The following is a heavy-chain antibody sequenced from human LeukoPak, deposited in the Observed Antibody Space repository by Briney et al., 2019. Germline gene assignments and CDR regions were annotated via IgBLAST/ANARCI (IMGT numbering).Heavy chain of an antibody. V-gene: IGHV5-51*01. CDR2: IFPGDSDT. Sequence: GESLKISCEVSGDSFRSYWIAWVRQKPGKGLEWMGIIFPGDSDTRYSPSFQGQVTISDDKSINTAYLQWSSLKASDAAMYYCARLVQMPQGYFDHWGQGTLVTVSS. D-gene: IGHD5-24*01. CDR1: GDSFRSYW. CDR3: ARLVQMPQGYFDH. J-gene: IGHJ4*02.